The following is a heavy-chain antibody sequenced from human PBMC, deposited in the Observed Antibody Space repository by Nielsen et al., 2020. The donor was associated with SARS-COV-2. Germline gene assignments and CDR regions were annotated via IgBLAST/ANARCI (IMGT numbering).Heavy chain of an antibody. CDR3: ARDGYYDSSGYYYREAFDI. J-gene: IGHJ3*02. D-gene: IGHD3-22*01. V-gene: IGHV4-34*13. Sequence: PGKGLEWIGEINYSGSTNYNPSLKSRVTISVDTSKNHVSLKLSSVTAADTAVYYCARDGYYDSSGYYYREAFDIWGPGTMVTVSS. CDR2: INYSGST.